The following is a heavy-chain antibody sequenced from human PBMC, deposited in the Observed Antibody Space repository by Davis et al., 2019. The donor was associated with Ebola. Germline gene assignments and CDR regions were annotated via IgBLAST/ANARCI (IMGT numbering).Heavy chain of an antibody. CDR2: IKQDGSEK. CDR1: GFTFSSYW. V-gene: IGHV3-7*04. D-gene: IGHD3-22*01. J-gene: IGHJ4*02. CDR3: GRGYDDRGYYYVDY. Sequence: GESLKISCAASGFTFSSYWMSWVRQAPGKGLEWVANIKQDGSEKYYVDSVKGRFTISRDNSKNMLFLQMGSLRAEDTAVYSCGRGYDDRGYYYVDYWGQGALVTVSS.